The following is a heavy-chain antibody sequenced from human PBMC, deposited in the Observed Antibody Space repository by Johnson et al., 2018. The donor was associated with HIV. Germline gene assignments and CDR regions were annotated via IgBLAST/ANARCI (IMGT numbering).Heavy chain of an antibody. D-gene: IGHD2-2*01. Sequence: QMLLVESGGGVVQPGRSLRLSCAASGFTFSSYAMHWVRQAPGKGLEWVAVISYDGSNKYYADSVKGRFTISRDNSKNTLYLQMNSLRAEDTAVYYCARDGGIGSTREDAFDIWGQGTMVIVSS. CDR3: ARDGGIGSTREDAFDI. J-gene: IGHJ3*02. CDR2: ISYDGSNK. V-gene: IGHV3-30-3*01. CDR1: GFTFSSYA.